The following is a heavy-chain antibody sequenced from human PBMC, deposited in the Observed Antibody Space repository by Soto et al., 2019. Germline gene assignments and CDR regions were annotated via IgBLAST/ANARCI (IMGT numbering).Heavy chain of an antibody. J-gene: IGHJ6*02. D-gene: IGHD1-26*01. CDR1: GFTFSSYE. V-gene: IGHV3-48*03. Sequence: PGGSLRLSCAASGFTFSSYEMNWVRQAPGKGLEWVSYIGFSGSTKYYADSVKGRFTISRDNAKNSLYLQMNSLRAEDTAVYYCARDGTRPGYGMDVWGQGTTVTVS. CDR3: ARDGTRPGYGMDV. CDR2: IGFSGSTK.